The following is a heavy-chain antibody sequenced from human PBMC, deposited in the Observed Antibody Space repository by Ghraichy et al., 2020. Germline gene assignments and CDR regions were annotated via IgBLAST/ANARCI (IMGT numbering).Heavy chain of an antibody. CDR2: INPNSGGT. V-gene: IGHV1-2*06. J-gene: IGHJ4*02. CDR1: GYIFTGYY. CDR3: ARDWWELPPRGFDY. Sequence: ASVKVSCKASGYIFTGYYMHWVRQAPGQGLEWMGRINPNSGGTNYAQKFQGRVTMTRDTSISTAYMELSRLRSDDTAVYYCARDWWELPPRGFDYWGQGTLVTVSS. D-gene: IGHD1-26*01.